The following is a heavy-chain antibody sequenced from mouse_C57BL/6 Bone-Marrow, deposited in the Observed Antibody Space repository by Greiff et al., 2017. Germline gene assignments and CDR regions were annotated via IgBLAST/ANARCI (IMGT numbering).Heavy chain of an antibody. V-gene: IGHV1-50*01. CDR3: AIYDDYDGFAY. CDR2: IDPSDSYT. D-gene: IGHD2-4*01. CDR1: GYTFTSYW. Sequence: QVQLQQPGAELVKPGASVKLSCKASGYTFTSYWMQWVKQRPGQGLEWIGEIDPSDSYTNYNQKFKGKATLTVDTSSSTAYMQLSSLTSEDSAVYYCAIYDDYDGFAYWGQGTLVTVSA. J-gene: IGHJ3*01.